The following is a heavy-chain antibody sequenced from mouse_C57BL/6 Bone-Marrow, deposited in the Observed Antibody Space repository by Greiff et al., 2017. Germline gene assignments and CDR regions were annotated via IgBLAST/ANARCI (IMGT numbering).Heavy chain of an antibody. CDR1: GFTFSSYA. CDR2: ISDGGSYT. D-gene: IGHD1-1*01. J-gene: IGHJ2*01. Sequence: EVKLVESGGGLVKPGGSLKLSCAASGFTFSSYAMSWVRQTPEQRLEWVATISDGGSYTYYPDNVKGRFTISRDNAKNNLYLQMSHLKSEDTAMYYCARDDVVSHFDYWGQGTTLTVSS. CDR3: ARDDVVSHFDY. V-gene: IGHV5-4*01.